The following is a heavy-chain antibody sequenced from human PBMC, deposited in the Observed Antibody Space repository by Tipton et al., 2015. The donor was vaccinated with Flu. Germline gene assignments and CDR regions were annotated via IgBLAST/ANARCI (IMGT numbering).Heavy chain of an antibody. CDR2: IDHSGNT. CDR1: GYSIISSYY. CDR3: ANVRNYGSGRSHYFAY. V-gene: IGHV4-38-2*01. D-gene: IGHD3-10*01. J-gene: IGHJ4*01. Sequence: LRLSCDVSGYSIISSYYWGWIRQPPGKGLEWIGSIDHSGNTYYNPSLKWRVSMSVDTSKNQFSLKLDSMTAADTAVYYCANVRNYGSGRSHYFAYWGHGTLVTVSS.